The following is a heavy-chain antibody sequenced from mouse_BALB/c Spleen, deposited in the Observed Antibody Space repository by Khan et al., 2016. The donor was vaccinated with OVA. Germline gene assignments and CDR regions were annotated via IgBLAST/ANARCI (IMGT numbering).Heavy chain of an antibody. V-gene: IGHV3-8*02. J-gene: IGHJ3*01. Sequence: EVQLQESGPSLVKPSQTLSLTCSVTGDSITSGYWSWIRKFPGNKLEYMGYMIYTGYTYYIPSLKSRISITRHTSKNQYYLQLNSVTTEDTATYYCARSTYRYAFAYWGQGTLVTVSA. CDR2: MIYTGYT. CDR3: ARSTYRYAFAY. D-gene: IGHD2-14*01. CDR1: GDSITSGY.